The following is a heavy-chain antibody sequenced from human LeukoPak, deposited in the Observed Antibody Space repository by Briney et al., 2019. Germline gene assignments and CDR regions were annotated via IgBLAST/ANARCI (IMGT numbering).Heavy chain of an antibody. CDR3: ARDLGYSGYDPPYYYGMDV. J-gene: IGHJ6*02. CDR1: GFTFSSYA. D-gene: IGHD5-12*01. CDR2: ISYDGSNK. Sequence: GGSLRLSCAASGFTFSSYAMHWVRQAPGKGLEWVAVISYDGSNKYYADSVKGRFTISRDNSKNTLYLQMNSLRAEDTAVYYCARDLGYSGYDPPYYYGMDVWGQGTTVTVSS. V-gene: IGHV3-30*04.